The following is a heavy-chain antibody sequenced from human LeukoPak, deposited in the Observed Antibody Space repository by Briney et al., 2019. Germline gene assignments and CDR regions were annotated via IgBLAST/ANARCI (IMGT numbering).Heavy chain of an antibody. CDR1: GESFSDCN. Sequence: SETLSLTCAVYGESFSDCNWSWIRPPPGKGREWIGEINHSGSTNYSPSLKSRVTISVNTSKNQFSLKLTSVTAADTAVYYCARAGFALAPHRGTPFDYWGQGTLVTVSS. V-gene: IGHV4-34*01. CDR3: ARAGFALAPHRGTPFDY. CDR2: INHSGST. J-gene: IGHJ4*02. D-gene: IGHD6-6*01.